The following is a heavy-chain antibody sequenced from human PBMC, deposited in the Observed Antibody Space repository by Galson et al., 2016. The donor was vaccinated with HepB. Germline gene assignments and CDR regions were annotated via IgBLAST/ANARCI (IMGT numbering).Heavy chain of an antibody. Sequence: SLRLSCAASGFMFNSYWMHWVRQAPGKGLVWVSRINSDGSNTNYADSVKGRFTISRDDAKNTLYLQMNNLRAEDTAVYYCARDRQGLDYWGQGTLVTVSS. CDR1: GFMFNSYW. V-gene: IGHV3-74*01. J-gene: IGHJ4*02. CDR2: INSDGSNT. CDR3: ARDRQGLDY.